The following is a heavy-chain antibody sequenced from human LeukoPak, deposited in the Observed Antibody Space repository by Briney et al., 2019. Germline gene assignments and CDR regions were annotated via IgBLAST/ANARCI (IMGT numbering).Heavy chain of an antibody. CDR1: GGSISSGGYS. V-gene: IGHV4-30-2*01. J-gene: IGHJ4*02. D-gene: IGHD5-18*01. CDR3: ARGPLAYNFGEFDY. Sequence: SETLFLTCAVSGGSISSGGYSWSWIRQPPGKGLEWIGYIFHSGSTKYSPSLKSRVTISVDRPKNQFSLKLSSVTAADTAVYYCARGPLAYNFGEFDYWGQGALVTVSS. CDR2: IFHSGST.